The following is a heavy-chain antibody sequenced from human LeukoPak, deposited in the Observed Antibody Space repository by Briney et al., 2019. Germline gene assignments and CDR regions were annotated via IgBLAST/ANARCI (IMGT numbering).Heavy chain of an antibody. Sequence: ASVKVSCKASGYPFTGYHIHWVRQAPGQGLEWLGWINPKNGATSCAQKFQGRVTMTTDTSITTAYMDLSSLRSDDTAVYYCGRRGGYYDYWGQGTLVTVSS. V-gene: IGHV1-2*02. J-gene: IGHJ4*02. CDR3: GRRGGYYDY. CDR1: GYPFTGYH. CDR2: INPKNGAT.